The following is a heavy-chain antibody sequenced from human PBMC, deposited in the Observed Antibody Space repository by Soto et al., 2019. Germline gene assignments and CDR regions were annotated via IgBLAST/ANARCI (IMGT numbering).Heavy chain of an antibody. D-gene: IGHD2-15*01. J-gene: IGHJ4*02. CDR1: GGTFSSYT. Sequence: SVKVSCKASGGTFSSYTISWVRQAPGQGLEWMGRIIPILGIANYAQKFQGRVTITADKSTSTAYMELSSLRSEDTAVYYCALGYCSGGSCFNFDYWGQGTLVTVSS. CDR3: ALGYCSGGSCFNFDY. CDR2: IIPILGIA. V-gene: IGHV1-69*02.